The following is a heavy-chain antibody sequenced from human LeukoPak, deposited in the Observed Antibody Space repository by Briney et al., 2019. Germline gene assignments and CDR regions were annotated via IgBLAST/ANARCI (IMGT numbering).Heavy chain of an antibody. CDR1: GFTFSNFW. J-gene: IGHJ4*02. CDR3: ATKAAPSRANPFDY. Sequence: GGSLRLSCAASGFTFSNFWMSWVRQAPGKGLEWVANINRDGGEKNYVDSVKGRFTISRDNAKNSLYLQMDSLRAEDTAVYYCATKAAPSRANPFDYWGQGTLVTVSS. D-gene: IGHD3-10*01. V-gene: IGHV3-7*01. CDR2: INRDGGEK.